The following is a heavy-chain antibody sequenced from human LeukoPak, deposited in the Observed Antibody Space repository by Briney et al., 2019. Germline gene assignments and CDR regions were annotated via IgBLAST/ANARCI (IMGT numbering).Heavy chain of an antibody. J-gene: IGHJ6*02. D-gene: IGHD3-3*01. V-gene: IGHV4-38-2*02. CDR3: ARGYYDFWSGYSTHGMDV. CDR2: IYYSGST. Sequence: PSETLSLTCTVSGYSISSGYYWGWIRQPPGKGLEWIGYIYYSGSTYYNPSLKSRVTISVDTSKNQFSLKLSSVTAADTAVYYCARGYYDFWSGYSTHGMDVWGQGTTVTVSS. CDR1: GYSISSGYY.